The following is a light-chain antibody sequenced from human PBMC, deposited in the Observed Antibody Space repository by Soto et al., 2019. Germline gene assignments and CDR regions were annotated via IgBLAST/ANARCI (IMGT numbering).Light chain of an antibody. CDR2: DAS. Sequence: EIVLTQSPATLSVSPGERATLSCRASQSVSGDLAWYHHKPGQAPRLLIYDASTRALDTPARLAGSGAGTEFTLTISSLQSEDFAVYFCQQYNNWPITFGQGTRLEIK. CDR1: QSVSGD. V-gene: IGKV3-15*01. CDR3: QQYNNWPIT. J-gene: IGKJ5*01.